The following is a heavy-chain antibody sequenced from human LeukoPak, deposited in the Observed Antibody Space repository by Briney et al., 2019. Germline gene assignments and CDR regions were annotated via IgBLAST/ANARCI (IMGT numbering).Heavy chain of an antibody. CDR2: IYYSGST. V-gene: IGHV4-39*07. D-gene: IGHD3-22*01. CDR3: ARAMTSYYYDSSGRSFDY. J-gene: IGHJ4*02. CDR1: GGSISSSSYY. Sequence: PSETLSLTCTVSGGSISSSSYYWGWIRQPPGKGLEWIGSIYYSGSTYYNPSLKSRVTISVDTSKNQFSLKLSSVTAADTAVYYCARAMTSYYYDSSGRSFDYWGQGTLVTVSS.